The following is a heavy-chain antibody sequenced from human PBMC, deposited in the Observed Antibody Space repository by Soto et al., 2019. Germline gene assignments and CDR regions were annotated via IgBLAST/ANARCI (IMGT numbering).Heavy chain of an antibody. V-gene: IGHV4-34*01. CDR2: INHSGST. CDR3: ARGEIVVVPAAVSYYYYMDV. CDR1: GASFSDYY. Sequence: QVQLQQWGAGLLKPSETLSLTCAVYGASFSDYYWSWIRQPPGKGLEWIGEINHSGSTNYNPSLKRRVPITVDTSMNRFSLKLISVTAADSAVYYCARGEIVVVPAAVSYYYYMDVWGKGTTVTVSS. D-gene: IGHD2-2*01. J-gene: IGHJ6*03.